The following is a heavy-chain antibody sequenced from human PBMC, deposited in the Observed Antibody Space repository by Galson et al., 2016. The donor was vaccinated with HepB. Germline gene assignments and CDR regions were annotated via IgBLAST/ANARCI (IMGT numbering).Heavy chain of an antibody. V-gene: IGHV4-59*01. J-gene: IGHJ4*02. CDR2: ISYTGNT. CDR1: GDSINSYL. CDR3: ARGWTSHYEFLSGHYKSFFDY. Sequence: LSLTCTVSGDSINSYLWTWIRQAPGKGLEWIGDISYTGNTNYKPSLQSRVSLSLDTSNNQLSLKLTSVTAADTAIYFCARGWTSHYEFLSGHYKSFFDYWGQGTLVTVSS. D-gene: IGHD3-3*01.